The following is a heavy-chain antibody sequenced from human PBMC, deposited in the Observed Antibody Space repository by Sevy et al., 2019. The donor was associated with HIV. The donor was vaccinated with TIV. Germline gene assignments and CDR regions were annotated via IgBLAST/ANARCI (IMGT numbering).Heavy chain of an antibody. CDR3: ARGKREEWLLYLDN. CDR2: IYPNGGDT. J-gene: IGHJ4*02. D-gene: IGHD3-3*01. V-gene: IGHV1-2*02. Sequence: ASVKVSCKTSGYTFAAYYIHWVRQAPGQGPEWLGWIYPNGGDTTFAQKFQGRVTVTMSTSIKTVYMELNRMRSDDTAVYYCARGKREEWLLYLDNWGQGTLVTVSS. CDR1: GYTFAAYY.